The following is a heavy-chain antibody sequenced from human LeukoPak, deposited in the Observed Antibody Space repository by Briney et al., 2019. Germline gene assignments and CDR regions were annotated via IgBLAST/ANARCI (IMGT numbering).Heavy chain of an antibody. CDR3: AREGRQQLVIFHRAFRWFDP. Sequence: SETLSLTCTVSGGSISSYYWSWIRQPAGKGLEWIGRIYTSGSTNYNPSLNSRVTMSVDTSKNQFSLKLSSVTAADTAVYYCAREGRQQLVIFHRAFRWFDPWGQGTLVTVSS. CDR2: IYTSGST. V-gene: IGHV4-4*07. CDR1: GGSISSYY. J-gene: IGHJ5*02. D-gene: IGHD6-13*01.